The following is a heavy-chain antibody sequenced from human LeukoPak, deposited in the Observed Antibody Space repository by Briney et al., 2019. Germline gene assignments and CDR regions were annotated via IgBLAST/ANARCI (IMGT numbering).Heavy chain of an antibody. D-gene: IGHD5-12*01. CDR1: GDRVSSNSAA. CDR3: ARHPNVVATSVDY. CDR2: TYYRSKWHH. Sequence: SQTLSLTWAISGDRVSSNSAAWNWIRQSPSRGLEWLGRTYYRSKWHHDYAESVKRRITVNPDTSKNQFSLQLNSVTAADTAVYYCARHPNVVATSVDYWGQGTLVTVSS. V-gene: IGHV6-1*01. J-gene: IGHJ4*02.